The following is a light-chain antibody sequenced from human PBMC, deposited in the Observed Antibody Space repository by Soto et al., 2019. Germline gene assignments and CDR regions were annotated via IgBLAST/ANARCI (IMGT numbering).Light chain of an antibody. J-gene: IGKJ4*01. Sequence: EVVLTQSPGTLSLSPGERATLSCRASHTVSITHLAWYQQTRGQAPRLLIYGTSIRATGVPDRFSGSGSGTDFTLTISRLEAEDSAVYYCQQYGSSPLTFGGGTKIEIK. CDR2: GTS. CDR3: QQYGSSPLT. V-gene: IGKV3-20*01. CDR1: HTVSITH.